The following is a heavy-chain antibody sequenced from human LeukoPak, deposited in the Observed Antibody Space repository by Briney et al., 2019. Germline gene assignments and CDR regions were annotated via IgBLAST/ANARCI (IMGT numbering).Heavy chain of an antibody. CDR3: ARPSYFYGSGSPLGYFDY. J-gene: IGHJ4*02. Sequence: PSETLSLTCGLSGGSFSGFFYNWIRQPPGKGLEWIGSIYYSGSTYYNPSLKSRVTISVDTSKNQFSLKLSSVTAADTAVYYCARPSYFYGSGSPLGYFDYWGQGTLVTVSS. CDR1: GGSFSGFF. CDR2: IYYSGST. V-gene: IGHV4-39*01. D-gene: IGHD3-10*01.